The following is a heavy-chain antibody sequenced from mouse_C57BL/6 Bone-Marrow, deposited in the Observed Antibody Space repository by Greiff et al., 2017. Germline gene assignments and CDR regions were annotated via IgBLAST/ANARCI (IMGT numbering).Heavy chain of an antibody. CDR1: GYTFTDYY. V-gene: IGHV1-76*01. J-gene: IGHJ3*01. D-gene: IGHD3-1*01. CDR3: ERGGSCSWFAD. Sequence: VQLQQSGAELVRPGASVKLSCKASGYTFTDYYINWVKQRPGQGLEWIARIYPGSGYTYYHEKFKGQAKLTAEKSSSTAYLQLSSLQSEDSDVYFCERGGSCSWFADWGKGTMVTVSA. CDR2: IYPGSGYT.